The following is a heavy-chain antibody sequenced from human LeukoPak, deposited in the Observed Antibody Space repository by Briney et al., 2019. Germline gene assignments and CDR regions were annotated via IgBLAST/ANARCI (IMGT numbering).Heavy chain of an antibody. CDR2: IDPSDSET. V-gene: IGHV5-51*01. Sequence: GESLKISCKASGYNFASYWIGWVRQKPGKGLEWMGIIDPSDSETRYSPSFRGQVTISLDMSISTAYLHWPSLKASDTAIYFCARVMFSVSVPPGNFDFWGPGTLVTVSS. D-gene: IGHD3/OR15-3a*01. CDR3: ARVMFSVSVPPGNFDF. CDR1: GYNFASYW. J-gene: IGHJ4*02.